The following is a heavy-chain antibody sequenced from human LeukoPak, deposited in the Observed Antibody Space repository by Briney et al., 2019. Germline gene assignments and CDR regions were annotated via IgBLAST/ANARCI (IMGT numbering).Heavy chain of an antibody. J-gene: IGHJ6*02. V-gene: IGHV1-18*01. CDR3: AVWFGEGNYGMDV. D-gene: IGHD3-10*01. CDR1: GYTFTSSG. Sequence: GASVKVSCKASGYTFTSSGISWVRQAPGQGLEWMGWISAYSGDTDYAQKLQGRVTMTTDTSTGTAYMEVRSLRSDDTAVYYCAVWFGEGNYGMDVWGQGTTVTVSS. CDR2: ISAYSGDT.